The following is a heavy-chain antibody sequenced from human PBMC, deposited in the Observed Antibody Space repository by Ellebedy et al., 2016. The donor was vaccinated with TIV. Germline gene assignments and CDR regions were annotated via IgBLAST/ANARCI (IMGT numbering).Heavy chain of an antibody. CDR3: ARDNIVKVTAQTDALDI. J-gene: IGHJ3*02. V-gene: IGHV6-1*01. CDR2: TYYRAKWYN. CDR1: GDSVSSNSAA. Sequence: MPSETLSLTCAISGDSVSSNSAAWNWIRQSPSRGLEWLGRTYYRAKWYNDYAISVKSRITIKPDTSENQFSLQLNSVTPEDTAVYYCARDNIVKVTAQTDALDIWGQGTMVTVSS. D-gene: IGHD2-21*02.